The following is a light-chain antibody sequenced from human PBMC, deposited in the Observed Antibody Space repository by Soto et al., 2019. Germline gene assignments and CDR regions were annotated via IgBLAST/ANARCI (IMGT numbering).Light chain of an antibody. V-gene: IGKV3-15*01. CDR3: QQCNDWPWT. Sequence: EIVMTQSPGTLSVFPGERVTLSCRASQSVRNNLAWYQQQPGQGPRLLIYDAYTRATGIPARFSGSGSGTEFTLTISSLQSEDFAVYYCQQCNDWPWTFGQGTKVDI. J-gene: IGKJ1*01. CDR2: DAY. CDR1: QSVRNN.